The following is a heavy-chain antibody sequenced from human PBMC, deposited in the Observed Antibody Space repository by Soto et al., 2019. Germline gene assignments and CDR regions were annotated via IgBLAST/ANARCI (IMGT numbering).Heavy chain of an antibody. Sequence: QVQLVQSGAEVKKPGSSVKVSCKASGGTFSSYAISWVRQAPGQGLEWMGGIIPIFGTANYAQKFQSRVTITADESTSTAYMELSSLRSEDTAVYYCARYCSGGSCYFPEGYFDYWGQGTLVTVSS. D-gene: IGHD2-15*01. CDR1: GGTFSSYA. V-gene: IGHV1-69*01. CDR2: IIPIFGTA. J-gene: IGHJ4*02. CDR3: ARYCSGGSCYFPEGYFDY.